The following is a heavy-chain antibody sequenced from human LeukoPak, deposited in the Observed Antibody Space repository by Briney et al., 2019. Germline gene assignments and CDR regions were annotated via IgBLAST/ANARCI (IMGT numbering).Heavy chain of an antibody. V-gene: IGHV3-53*01. CDR3: AKDTYYYGSGSYPDY. CDR2: IYSGGAT. J-gene: IGHJ4*02. CDR1: GITVSTNY. Sequence: GGSLRLSCAASGITVSTNYMSWVRQAPGKGLEWVSIIYSGGATFYADSVKGRFTISRENSKNTLYLQMNSLRAEDTAVYYCAKDTYYYGSGSYPDYWGQGTLVTVSS. D-gene: IGHD3-10*01.